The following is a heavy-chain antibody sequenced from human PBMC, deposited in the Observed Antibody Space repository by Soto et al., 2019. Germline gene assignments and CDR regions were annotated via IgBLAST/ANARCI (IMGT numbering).Heavy chain of an antibody. J-gene: IGHJ4*02. V-gene: IGHV3-23*01. CDR3: AKADRIGSNYFDY. D-gene: IGHD1-26*01. CDR2: ISGSGGST. Sequence: EVQLLESGGGLVQPGGSLRLSCAASGFTFSSYAMSWVRQAPGKGLEWVSAISGSGGSTYYADSVKGRFTISRDNSKNTLYLQVNSLRDEDTAVYYCAKADRIGSNYFDYWGQGTLVTVSS. CDR1: GFTFSSYA.